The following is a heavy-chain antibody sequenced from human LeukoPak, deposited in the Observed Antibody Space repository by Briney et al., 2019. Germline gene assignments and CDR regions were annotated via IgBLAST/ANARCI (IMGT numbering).Heavy chain of an antibody. D-gene: IGHD3-22*01. J-gene: IGHJ4*02. CDR1: GFTFSSYS. CDR2: ISSSSSTI. Sequence: QPGGSLRLSCAASGFTFSSYSMNWVRQAPGKGLEWVSYISSSSSTIYYADSVKGRFTISRDNAKNSLYLQMNSLRDEDTAVYYCARDPRAYYYDSSGYQGWGQGTLVTVSS. CDR3: ARDPRAYYYDSSGYQG. V-gene: IGHV3-48*02.